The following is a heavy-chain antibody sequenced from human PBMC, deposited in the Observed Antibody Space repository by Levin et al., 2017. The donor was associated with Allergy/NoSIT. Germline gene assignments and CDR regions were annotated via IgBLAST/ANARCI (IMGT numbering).Heavy chain of an antibody. J-gene: IGHJ4*02. CDR3: AREGPREGPPGY. D-gene: IGHD5-24*01. V-gene: IGHV3-66*01. CDR1: GFSVSNNY. CDR2: IYNVDTT. Sequence: AGGSLRLSCAVSGFSVSNNYMSWVRQAPGKGLEWISVIYNVDTTYYVDSVKGRFTISRDNTKNSLYLQMNSLRAEDTAVYYCAREGPREGPPGYWGQGTLVTVSS.